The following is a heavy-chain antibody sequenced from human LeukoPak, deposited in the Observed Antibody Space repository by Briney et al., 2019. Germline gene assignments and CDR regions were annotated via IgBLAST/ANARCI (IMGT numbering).Heavy chain of an antibody. CDR2: ISKSGSTI. CDR1: GFTFSSYE. CDR3: AKGTSTYSSGSFDY. J-gene: IGHJ4*02. Sequence: GGSLRLSCAASGFTFSSYEMNWGRQAPGKGLEWVSYISKSGSTIYYADSVKGRFTISRDNSKTMLYLQMTSLRAEDTAVYYCAKGTSTYSSGSFDYWGRGTLVTVSS. V-gene: IGHV3-48*03. D-gene: IGHD6-19*01.